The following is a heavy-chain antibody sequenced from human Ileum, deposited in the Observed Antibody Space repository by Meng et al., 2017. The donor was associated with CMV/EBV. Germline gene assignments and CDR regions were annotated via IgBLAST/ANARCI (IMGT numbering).Heavy chain of an antibody. D-gene: IGHD3-3*01. Sequence: ETLSLTCAASGITFSTYAMSWVRQAPGKGLEWVSSISGTDDDSANYADSVRGRFTISRDNSKNTLYLQMNSLRAEDTAVYYCAKLEVLRFLEWLPVDYWGQGTRVTVSS. CDR2: ISGTDDDSA. CDR3: AKLEVLRFLEWLPVDY. CDR1: GITFSTYA. J-gene: IGHJ4*02. V-gene: IGHV3-23*01.